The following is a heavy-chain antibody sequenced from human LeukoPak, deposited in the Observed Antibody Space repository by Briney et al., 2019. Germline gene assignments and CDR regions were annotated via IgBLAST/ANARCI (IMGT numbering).Heavy chain of an antibody. J-gene: IGHJ4*02. CDR3: ANSARVNEGGYYYGSGSYYSFYDFDY. V-gene: IGHV3-23*01. CDR1: GFTFSSYA. CDR2: ISGSGGST. D-gene: IGHD3-10*01. Sequence: GGSLRLSCAASGFTFSSYAMSWVRQAPGKGLEWVLAISGSGGSTYYADSVKGRFTISRDNSKNTLYLQMNSLRAEDTAVYYCANSARVNEGGYYYGSGSYYSFYDFDYWGQGTLVTVSS.